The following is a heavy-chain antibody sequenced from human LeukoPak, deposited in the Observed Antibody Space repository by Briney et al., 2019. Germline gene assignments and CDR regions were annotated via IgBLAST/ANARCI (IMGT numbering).Heavy chain of an antibody. D-gene: IGHD2-15*01. CDR1: GFTFSSYA. CDR3: AKAATYCSGGTCYDH. J-gene: IGHJ5*02. Sequence: GGSLRLSCAASGFTFSSYAISWVRQAPGKGLEWVSAISGSGGYTYYADSVKGRFTISRDNSKNTLYLQMNSLRAEDTAVYYCAKAATYCSGGTCYDHWGQGTLVTVSS. V-gene: IGHV3-23*01. CDR2: ISGSGGYT.